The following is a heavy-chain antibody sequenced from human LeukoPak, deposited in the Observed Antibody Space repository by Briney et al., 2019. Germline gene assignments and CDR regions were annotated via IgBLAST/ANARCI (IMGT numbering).Heavy chain of an antibody. D-gene: IGHD3-10*01. CDR2: IYYSGST. Sequence: SQTLSLTCTVSGGSISSGGYYWSWIRQHPGKGLEWIGYIYYSGSTYYNPSLKSRVTISVDTSKNQFSLKLSPVTAADTAVYYCARAGAYYGSGSYLLGYFDYWGQGTLVTVSS. J-gene: IGHJ4*02. CDR3: ARAGAYYGSGSYLLGYFDY. CDR1: GGSISSGGYY. V-gene: IGHV4-31*03.